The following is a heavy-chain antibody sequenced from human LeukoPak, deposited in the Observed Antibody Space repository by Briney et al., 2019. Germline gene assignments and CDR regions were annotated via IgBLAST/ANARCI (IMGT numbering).Heavy chain of an antibody. CDR3: ARRGHGYGSPFDY. V-gene: IGHV3-30-3*01. J-gene: IGHJ4*02. CDR1: GFTFSNYA. D-gene: IGHD5-18*01. Sequence: GRSLRLSCAASGFTFSNYAIHWVRQAPGKGLEWVAVISYDGSNKYYADSVKGRFTISRDNSKNTLFLQMNSLRAEDTAVYYCARRGHGYGSPFDYWGQGTLVTVSS. CDR2: ISYDGSNK.